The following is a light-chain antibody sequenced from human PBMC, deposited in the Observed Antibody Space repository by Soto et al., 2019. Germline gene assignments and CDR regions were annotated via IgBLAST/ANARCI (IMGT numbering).Light chain of an antibody. Sequence: QSALTQPASVSGSPGQSITISCPGTSSDVGGYNYVSWYQQYPGKAPKLMIYEVSNRPSGVSNRFSGTKSGNTASLTISGLQAEDEADYYCSSYTSRSTWVFGGGTQLTVL. J-gene: IGLJ3*02. CDR3: SSYTSRSTWV. V-gene: IGLV2-14*01. CDR1: SSDVGGYNY. CDR2: EVS.